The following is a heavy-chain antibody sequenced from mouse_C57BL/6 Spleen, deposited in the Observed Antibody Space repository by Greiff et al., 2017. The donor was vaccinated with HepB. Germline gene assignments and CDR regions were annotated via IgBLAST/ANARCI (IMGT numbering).Heavy chain of an antibody. Sequence: VQLQQPGAELVKPGASVKLSCKASGYTFTSYWMHWVKQRPGQGLEWIGMIHPNSGSTNYNEKFKSKATLTVDKSSSTAYMQLSSLTSEDSAVYYCARHRTGTKAMDYWGQGTSVTVSS. CDR1: GYTFTSYW. J-gene: IGHJ4*01. CDR3: ARHRTGTKAMDY. D-gene: IGHD4-1*01. CDR2: IHPNSGST. V-gene: IGHV1-64*01.